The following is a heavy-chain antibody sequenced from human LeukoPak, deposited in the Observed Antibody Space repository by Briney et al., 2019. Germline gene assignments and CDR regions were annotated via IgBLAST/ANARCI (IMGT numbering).Heavy chain of an antibody. CDR3: ARPSGITMVRGEPSDWFDA. Sequence: AGTLCLTCAVSGGTFSTYHWSWIRQPPGKGLEWIGYIYYSGSTNYNPSLKSRVTISVDTSKNQFFLKLSSVTAADTAVYYCARPSGITMVRGEPSDWFDAWGQGSLVTVSS. V-gene: IGHV4-59*08. D-gene: IGHD3-10*01. J-gene: IGHJ5*02. CDR1: GGTFSTYH. CDR2: IYYSGST.